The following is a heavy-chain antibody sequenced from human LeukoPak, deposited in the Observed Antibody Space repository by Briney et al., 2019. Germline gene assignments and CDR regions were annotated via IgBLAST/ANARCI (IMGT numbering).Heavy chain of an antibody. V-gene: IGHV4-39*07. J-gene: IGHJ4*02. CDR2: IYYSGST. D-gene: IGHD3-9*01. CDR1: GGSISSSSYY. CDR3: ASIYGYDILTGYYTLFDY. Sequence: PSETLSLTCTVSGGSISSSSYYWGWIRQPPGEGLEWIGSIYYSGSTYYNPSLKSRVTISVDTSKNQFSLKLSSVTAADTAVYYCASIYGYDILTGYYTLFDYWGQGTLVTVSS.